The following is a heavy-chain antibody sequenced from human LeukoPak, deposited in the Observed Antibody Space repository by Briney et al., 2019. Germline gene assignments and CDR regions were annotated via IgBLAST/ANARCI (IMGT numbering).Heavy chain of an antibody. CDR1: GFTFSNYA. Sequence: GGSLRLSCAASGFTFSNYAMSWVRQAPGKGLEWVSAIGGSDGNTYYADSVKGRFTISRDNAKNMLYLQMNSLRDEDTAVYYCASTARQSYFDYWGQGILVTVSS. V-gene: IGHV3-23*01. CDR2: IGGSDGNT. J-gene: IGHJ4*02. CDR3: ASTARQSYFDY.